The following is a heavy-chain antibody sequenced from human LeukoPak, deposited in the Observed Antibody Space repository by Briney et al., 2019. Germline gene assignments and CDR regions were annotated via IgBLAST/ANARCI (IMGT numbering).Heavy chain of an antibody. CDR2: INSDGSST. CDR3: AKDPSGSGPNWFDP. D-gene: IGHD6-19*01. J-gene: IGHJ5*02. V-gene: IGHV3-74*01. CDR1: GFTFSSYW. Sequence: GGSLRLSCAASGFTFSSYWMHWVRQAPGKGLVWVSRINSDGSSTSYADSVKGRFTISRDNAKNSLYLQMNSLRAEDTALYYCAKDPSGSGPNWFDPWGQGTLVTVSS.